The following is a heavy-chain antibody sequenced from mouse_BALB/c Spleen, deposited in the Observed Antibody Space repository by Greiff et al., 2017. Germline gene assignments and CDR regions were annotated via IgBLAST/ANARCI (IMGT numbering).Heavy chain of an antibody. J-gene: IGHJ4*01. CDR1: GFTFSSYG. Sequence: EVMLVESGGDLVKPGGSLKLSCAASGFTFSSYGMSWVRQTPDKRLEWVATISSGGGSTYYPDTVKGRFTIPRDNAKNTRYLHMSSLKSEDKAMFSCESRGGGYAMDYWGQGTSVTVSS. CDR2: ISSGGGST. V-gene: IGHV5-6*02. CDR3: ESRGGGYAMDY.